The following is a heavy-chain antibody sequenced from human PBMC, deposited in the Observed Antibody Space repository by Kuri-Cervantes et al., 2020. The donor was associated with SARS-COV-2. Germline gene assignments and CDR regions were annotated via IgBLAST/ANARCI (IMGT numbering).Heavy chain of an antibody. CDR2: SRSKANSYAT. CDR3: TRPPQDSEEYFDY. D-gene: IGHD4-11*01. CDR1: GFIFSGSA. J-gene: IGHJ4*02. Sequence: GGSLRLSCAASGFIFSGSALHWVRQASGRGLEWVGRSRSKANSYATAYAASVKGRFTISRDDSKNTAYLQMDSLKTEDTAVYYCTRPPQDSEEYFDYWGQGTLVTVSS. V-gene: IGHV3-73*01.